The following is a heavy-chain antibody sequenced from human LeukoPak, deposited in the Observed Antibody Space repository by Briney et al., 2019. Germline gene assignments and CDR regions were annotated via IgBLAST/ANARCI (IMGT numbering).Heavy chain of an antibody. Sequence: SVTVSCKASGGTFSSYAISWVRQAPGQGLEWMGRIIPILGIANYAQKFQGRVTITADKSTSTAYMELSSLRSEDTAVYYCARDQRNYEGASFDYWGQGTLVTVSS. V-gene: IGHV1-69*04. J-gene: IGHJ4*02. D-gene: IGHD4-11*01. CDR2: IIPILGIA. CDR3: ARDQRNYEGASFDY. CDR1: GGTFSSYA.